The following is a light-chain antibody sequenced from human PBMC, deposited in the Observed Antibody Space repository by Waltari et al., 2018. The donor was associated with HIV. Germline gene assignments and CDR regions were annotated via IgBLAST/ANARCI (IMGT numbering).Light chain of an antibody. V-gene: IGKV1-12*01. CDR2: AAS. J-gene: IGKJ2*01. CDR1: QIIDSR. CDR3: QQVNSALFT. Sequence: DIQMTQSPSSLSAFVGDRVTITCRASQIIDSRMAWYQQKPGAAPKLLLYAASGLHSGVPVRFGGTGYGTLVNFTINGVQAEDSATYYTQQVNSALFTFGQGTKLKI.